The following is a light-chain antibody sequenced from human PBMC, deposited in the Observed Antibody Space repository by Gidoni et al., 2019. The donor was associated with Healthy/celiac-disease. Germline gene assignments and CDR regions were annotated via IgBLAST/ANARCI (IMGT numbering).Light chain of an antibody. CDR2: SAS. Sequence: DIQMIQSPSSLSASVGDRVTIARRASQSISIYLTWYQRKPGKAPKLLTYSASSLQSGVPSKFSGSGSGTDFTLTISSLQPEDFATYYCQQSYSTPRTFGPRDQGGNQT. CDR1: QSISIY. CDR3: QQSYSTPRT. J-gene: IGKJ1*01. V-gene: IGKV1-39*01.